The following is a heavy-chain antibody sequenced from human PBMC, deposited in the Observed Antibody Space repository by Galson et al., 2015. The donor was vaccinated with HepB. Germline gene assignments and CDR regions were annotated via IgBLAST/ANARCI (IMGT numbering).Heavy chain of an antibody. CDR2: IIPIFGTA. D-gene: IGHD1-26*01. CDR3: ARGGTIVGATTHFDY. Sequence: SVKVSCKASGGTFSSYAISWVRQAPGQGLEWMGGIIPIFGTANYAQKFQGRVTITADESTSTAYMELSSLRSEDTAVYYCARGGTIVGATTHFDYWGQGTLVTVSS. J-gene: IGHJ4*02. CDR1: GGTFSSYA. V-gene: IGHV1-69*13.